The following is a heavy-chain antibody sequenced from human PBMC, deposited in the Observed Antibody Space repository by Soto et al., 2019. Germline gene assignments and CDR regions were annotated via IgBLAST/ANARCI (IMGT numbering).Heavy chain of an antibody. CDR2: IKSKTDGGTT. V-gene: IGHV3-15*01. CDR1: GFTFSNAW. D-gene: IGHD3-10*01. CDR3: TTDHSVDYGSGSYYFDY. J-gene: IGHJ4*02. Sequence: GGSLRLSCAASGFTFSNAWMSWVRQAPGKGLEWVGRIKSKTDGGTTDNAAPVKGRFTISRDDSKNTLYLQMNSLKTEDTAVYYCTTDHSVDYGSGSYYFDYWGQGTLVTVSS.